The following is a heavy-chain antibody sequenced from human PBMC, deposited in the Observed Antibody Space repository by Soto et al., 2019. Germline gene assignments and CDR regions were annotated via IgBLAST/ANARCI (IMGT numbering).Heavy chain of an antibody. J-gene: IGHJ5*02. CDR1: GGSFSGYY. CDR2: INHSGST. D-gene: IGHD4-17*01. CDR3: ARGSWYDYGDYYWFAP. Sequence: PSETLSLTCAVYGGSFSGYYWSWIRQPPGKGLEWIGEINHSGSTNYNPSLKSRVTISVDTSKNQFSLKLSSVTAADTAVYYCARGSWYDYGDYYWFAPWGQGTLVTVSS. V-gene: IGHV4-34*01.